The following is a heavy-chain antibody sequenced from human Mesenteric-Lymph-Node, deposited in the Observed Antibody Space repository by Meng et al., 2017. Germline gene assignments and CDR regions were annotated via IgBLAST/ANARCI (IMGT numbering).Heavy chain of an antibody. J-gene: IGHJ4*02. D-gene: IGHD6-19*01. Sequence: LQQEAAPALVHPPAPPPLPAAVAGGSTSSSNGWSWVSQPPGKGLEWIGKTYHSCSTNYNPSLTVRIPISVNKSKYQFSLNLNSVTAADTDVDYCACFRPPVKQWLVTDYWGQGTLVTVSS. CDR3: ACFRPPVKQWLVTDY. CDR2: TYHSCST. V-gene: IGHV4-4*03. CDR1: GGSTSSSNG.